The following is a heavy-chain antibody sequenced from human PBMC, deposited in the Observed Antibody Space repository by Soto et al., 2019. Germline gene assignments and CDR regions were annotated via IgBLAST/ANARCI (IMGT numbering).Heavy chain of an antibody. J-gene: IGHJ4*02. D-gene: IGHD4-4*01. V-gene: IGHV1-24*01. CDR3: ATGNDYSSSRHDY. Sequence: ASVKVSCKVSGYTLTELSMHWVRQAPGKGLEWMGGFDPEDGETIYAQKFQGRVTMTEDTSTATAYMELSSLRSEDTAVYYCATGNDYSSSRHDYWGQGTLVTVSS. CDR2: FDPEDGET. CDR1: GYTLTELS.